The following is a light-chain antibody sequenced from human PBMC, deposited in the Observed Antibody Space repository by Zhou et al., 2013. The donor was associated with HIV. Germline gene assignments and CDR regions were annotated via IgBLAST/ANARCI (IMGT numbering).Light chain of an antibody. V-gene: IGKV1-5*03. CDR2: KAS. J-gene: IGKJ1*01. Sequence: DIQMTQSPSTLSASVGDRVTIACRASQSISNWLAWYQKRPGKAPKLLISKASSLESGVPLRFSGSRSGTEFTLTISSLQPDDYATYYCQQYNSYPWTFGQGTKVEI. CDR3: QQYNSYPWT. CDR1: QSISNW.